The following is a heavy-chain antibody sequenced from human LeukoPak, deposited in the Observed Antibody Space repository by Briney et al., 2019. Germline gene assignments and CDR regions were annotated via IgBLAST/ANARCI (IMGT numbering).Heavy chain of an antibody. V-gene: IGHV4-4*02. J-gene: IGHJ4*02. CDR2: IYHSGST. Sequence: GSLRLSCAASGFTFDDYGMSWVRQPPGKGLEWIGEIYHSGSTNYNPSLKSRVTISVDKSKNQFSLKLSSVTAADTAVYYCARMKGDYWGQGTLVTVSS. CDR1: GFTFDDYG. CDR3: ARMKGDY.